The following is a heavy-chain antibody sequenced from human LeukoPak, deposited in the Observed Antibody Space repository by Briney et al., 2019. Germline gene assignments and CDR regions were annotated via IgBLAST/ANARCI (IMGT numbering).Heavy chain of an antibody. V-gene: IGHV1-69*13. Sequence: SVKVSCKASGGTFSSYAISWVRQAPGQGLEWMGGIIPILGTANYAQKFQGRVTITADESTSTAYMELSSLRSGDTAVYYCAVGAGYQLPPGGYWGQGTLVTVSS. CDR1: GGTFSSYA. D-gene: IGHD2-2*01. CDR3: AVGAGYQLPPGGY. CDR2: IIPILGTA. J-gene: IGHJ4*02.